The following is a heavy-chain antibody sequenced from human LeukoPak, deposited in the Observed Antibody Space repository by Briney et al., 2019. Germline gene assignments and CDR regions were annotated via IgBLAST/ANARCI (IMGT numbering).Heavy chain of an antibody. V-gene: IGHV4-61*02. Sequence: SQTLSLTCTVSGGSISRGSYYWSWIRQPAGKGLQWIGRIYTSGSTNYNPSLKSRVTISVDTSKNQFSLKLSSVTAADTAVYYCARAGSLGDCSSTSCFFPPFDYWGQGTLVTASS. CDR2: IYTSGST. CDR1: GGSISRGSYY. J-gene: IGHJ4*02. D-gene: IGHD2-2*01. CDR3: ARAGSLGDCSSTSCFFPPFDY.